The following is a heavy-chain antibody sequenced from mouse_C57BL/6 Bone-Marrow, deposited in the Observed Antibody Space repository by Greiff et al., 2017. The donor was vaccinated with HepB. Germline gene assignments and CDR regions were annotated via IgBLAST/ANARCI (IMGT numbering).Heavy chain of an antibody. CDR1: GFTFSDAW. CDR2: IRNKANNHAT. Sequence: EVKVVESGGGLVQPGGSMKLSCAASGFTFSDAWMDWVRQSPEKGLEWVAEIRNKANNHATYYAESVKGRFTISRDDSKSSVYLQMNSLRAEDTGIYYCTITTVDPWFAYWGQGTLVTVSA. V-gene: IGHV6-6*01. CDR3: TITTVDPWFAY. D-gene: IGHD1-1*01. J-gene: IGHJ3*01.